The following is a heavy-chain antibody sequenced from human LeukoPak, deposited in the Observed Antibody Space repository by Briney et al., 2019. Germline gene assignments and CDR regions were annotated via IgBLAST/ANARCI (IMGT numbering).Heavy chain of an antibody. CDR1: GFSLSRYS. Sequence: PGRSLRLSSTVSGFSLSRYSMHCVRQAPGKGLGWVAGIGSDAITKYYAASVKGRFTISRDNYKNTLYLQLNSLRAEDTAVYYCARNREYSSWWWFDPWGQGTLVTVSS. J-gene: IGHJ5*02. D-gene: IGHD6-13*01. V-gene: IGHV3-30*04. CDR3: ARNREYSSWWWFDP. CDR2: IGSDAITK.